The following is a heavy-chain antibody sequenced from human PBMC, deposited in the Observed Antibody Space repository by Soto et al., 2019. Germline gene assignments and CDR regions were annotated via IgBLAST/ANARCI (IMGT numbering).Heavy chain of an antibody. D-gene: IGHD2-15*01. CDR2: IHTSGSG. CDR3: ARESRDSGDGLDV. Sequence: QVQLQESGPGLVKPSETLSLRCSVSGGSIRTIYWTWVRQPAGKGLEWIGRIHTSGSGSYNPSLERRVSMSIDTPTNQFSLKLKSVTVADTAVYFCARESRDSGDGLDVWGQGTAVTVSS. V-gene: IGHV4-4*07. CDR1: GGSIRTIY. J-gene: IGHJ6*02.